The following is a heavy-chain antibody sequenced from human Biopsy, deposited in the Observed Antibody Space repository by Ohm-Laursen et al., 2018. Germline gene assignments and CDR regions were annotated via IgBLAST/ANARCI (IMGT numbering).Heavy chain of an antibody. CDR2: IYFTGST. CDR1: GGSISNNNYY. CDR3: ARDSGGMATILDAFDL. D-gene: IGHD5-24*01. Sequence: SETLSLTCTVSGGSISNNNYYWGWIRQPPGKGLEWIGYIYFTGSTNYNPSLKSRVTISVDTSKNQFSLRLSSVTAADTAVYYCARDSGGMATILDAFDLWGQGTMVTVSP. V-gene: IGHV4-61*01. J-gene: IGHJ3*01.